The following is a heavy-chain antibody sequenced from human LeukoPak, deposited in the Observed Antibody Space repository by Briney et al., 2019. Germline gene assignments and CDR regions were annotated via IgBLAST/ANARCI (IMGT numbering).Heavy chain of an antibody. D-gene: IGHD3-22*01. V-gene: IGHV3-66*01. J-gene: IGHJ4*02. CDR1: GFTVSSNY. Sequence: GGSLRLSCAASGFTVSSNYMSCVRQAPGKGLEWVSVIYSGGSTYYADSVKGRFTISRDNSKKTVDLQMNSLRAEDTAVYYCARGHDYDSSVAYWGQGTLVTVSS. CDR3: ARGHDYDSSVAY. CDR2: IYSGGST.